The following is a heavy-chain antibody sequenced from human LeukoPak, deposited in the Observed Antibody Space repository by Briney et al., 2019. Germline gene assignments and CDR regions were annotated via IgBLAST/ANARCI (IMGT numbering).Heavy chain of an antibody. CDR2: IYHSGST. J-gene: IGHJ4*02. CDR1: GYSISSGYY. V-gene: IGHV4-38-2*02. CDR3: ARVGVDYSGNIIKYFYDY. Sequence: SETLSLTCTVSGYSISSGYYWGWIRQPPGKGLEWIGSIYHSGSTYYNPSLKSRVTISVDTSKNQFSLKLSPVIAADTAVYYCARVGVDYSGNIIKYFYDYWGPGTLVTVSS. D-gene: IGHD4-23*01.